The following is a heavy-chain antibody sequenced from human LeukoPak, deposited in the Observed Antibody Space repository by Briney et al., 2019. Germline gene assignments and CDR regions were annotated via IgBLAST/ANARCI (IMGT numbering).Heavy chain of an antibody. D-gene: IGHD3-3*01. J-gene: IGHJ5*02. CDR2: IYYSGST. V-gene: IGHV4-31*03. CDR1: GGSISSGGYY. CDR3: AREGARSGYSFEDWFDP. Sequence: SSETLSLTCTVSGGSISSGGYYWSWIRQHPGKGLEWIGYIYYSGSTYYNPSLKSRVTISVDTSKNQFSLKLSSVTAADTAVYYCAREGARSGYSFEDWFDPWGQGTLVTVSS.